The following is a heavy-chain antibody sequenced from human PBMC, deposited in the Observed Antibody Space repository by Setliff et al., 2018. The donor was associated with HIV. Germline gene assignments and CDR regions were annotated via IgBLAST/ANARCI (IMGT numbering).Heavy chain of an antibody. Sequence: ASVKVSCKASGYTFTSYGISWVRQAPGQGLEWMGWISTYNDNTNYAQKLQGRVTITTDESTSIAYMELSSLRSEDTAVYYCVRGLGSEFDYWGQGTLVTVSS. V-gene: IGHV1-18*01. CDR2: ISTYNDNT. CDR3: VRGLGSEFDY. D-gene: IGHD2-15*01. J-gene: IGHJ4*02. CDR1: GYTFTSYG.